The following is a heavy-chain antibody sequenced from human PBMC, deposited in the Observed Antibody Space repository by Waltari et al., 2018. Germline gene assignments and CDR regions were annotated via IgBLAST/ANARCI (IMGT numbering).Heavy chain of an antibody. J-gene: IGHJ3*02. V-gene: IGHV4-38-2*02. CDR2: IYHSGGT. Sequence: QVQLQESGPGLVKPSETLSLTCAVSGYSISSGYYWGWIRQPPGKGLEWIGRIYHSGGTYYNPSLKRRGTISVDTSKNQFSLKLSYVTAADTAVYYWARDQIAATACDIWGQGTMVTVSS. CDR1: GYSISSGYY. D-gene: IGHD6-6*01. CDR3: ARDQIAATACDI.